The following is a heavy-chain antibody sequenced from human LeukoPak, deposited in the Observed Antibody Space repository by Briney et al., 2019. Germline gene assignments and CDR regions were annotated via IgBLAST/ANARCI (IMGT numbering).Heavy chain of an antibody. V-gene: IGHV4-59*08. J-gene: IGHJ3*02. Sequence: SETLSLTYTASGGSISSYYWSWIRQPPGKGLEWIGYIYYSGSTNYNPSLKSRVTISVDTSKNQFSLKLSSVTAADTAVYYCARRLGTGREYGDSYAFDIWGQGTMVTVSS. CDR2: IYYSGST. D-gene: IGHD4-17*01. CDR1: GGSISSYY. CDR3: ARRLGTGREYGDSYAFDI.